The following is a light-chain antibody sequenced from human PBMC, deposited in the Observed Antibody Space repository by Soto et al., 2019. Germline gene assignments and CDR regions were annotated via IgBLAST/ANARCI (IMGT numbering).Light chain of an antibody. V-gene: IGLV2-23*02. CDR3: CSYAGSSTPLI. Sequence: QSVLTQPASVSGSPGQSIAISCTGTSSDVGSYNSVSWYQQYPGKAPKLMIYEVSKRPSGVSNRFSGSKSGNTASLTISGLQAEDEADYYCCSYAGSSTPLIFGTGTKVTVL. CDR2: EVS. CDR1: SSDVGSYNS. J-gene: IGLJ1*01.